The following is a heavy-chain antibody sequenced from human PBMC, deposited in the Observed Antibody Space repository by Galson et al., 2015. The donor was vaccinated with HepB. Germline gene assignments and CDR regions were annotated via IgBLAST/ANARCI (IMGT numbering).Heavy chain of an antibody. CDR1: GFTVSSNC. D-gene: IGHD3-10*01. V-gene: IGHV3-66*01. J-gene: IGHJ6*02. Sequence: SLRLSCAASGFTVSSNCMSWVRHAPGKGLEWVSLICDGGSAYYTGSVKARFTISRDNSKNTLYLQMNNLRPEDTAVYFCARDPPGVPDFALDVWGQGTTVTVSS. CDR2: ICDGGSA. CDR3: ARDPPGVPDFALDV.